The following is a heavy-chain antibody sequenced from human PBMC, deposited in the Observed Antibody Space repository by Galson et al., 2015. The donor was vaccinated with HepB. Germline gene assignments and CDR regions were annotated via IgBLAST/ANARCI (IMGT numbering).Heavy chain of an antibody. J-gene: IGHJ6*02. V-gene: IGHV4-59*01. CDR2: IYYSGST. D-gene: IGHD2-2*01. CDR3: ARSGPSTSWHYYYYGVDV. Sequence: LSLTCTVSGGSLSGSYWSWTRQPPGKGLEWIGYIYYSGSTNYNPSLKSRVTMSLDISKNQFSLKLSSVTAADTAVYYCARSGPSTSWHYYYYGVDVWGQGTTVTVSS. CDR1: GGSLSGSY.